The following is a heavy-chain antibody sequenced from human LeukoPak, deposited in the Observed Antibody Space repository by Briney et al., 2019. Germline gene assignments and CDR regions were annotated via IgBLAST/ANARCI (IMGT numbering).Heavy chain of an antibody. CDR3: AREYGYYGSGSYYY. J-gene: IGHJ4*02. CDR2: INPNSGGT. D-gene: IGHD3-10*01. Sequence: ASVKVSCKASGYTFTGYYMHWVRQAPGQGLEWMGRINPNSGGTNYAQKLQGRVTMTTDTSTSTAYMELRSLRSDDTAVYYCAREYGYYGSGSYYYWGQGTLVTVSS. CDR1: GYTFTGYY. V-gene: IGHV1-2*06.